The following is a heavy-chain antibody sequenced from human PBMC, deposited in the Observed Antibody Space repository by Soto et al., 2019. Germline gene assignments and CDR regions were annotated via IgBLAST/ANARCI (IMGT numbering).Heavy chain of an antibody. D-gene: IGHD2-2*02. Sequence: QVQLVQSGVAVKKPGASVKVSCQASGYTFTTYAMHWVRQAPGQRLEWMGWINAGNGKTKYSQKFQGRVTITRDTSATTAYMELSSLRSEDTAVYYCARAGDDCSTTNCYMIDYWGQGTLVTVSS. J-gene: IGHJ4*02. CDR2: INAGNGKT. CDR3: ARAGDDCSTTNCYMIDY. V-gene: IGHV1-3*01. CDR1: GYTFTTYA.